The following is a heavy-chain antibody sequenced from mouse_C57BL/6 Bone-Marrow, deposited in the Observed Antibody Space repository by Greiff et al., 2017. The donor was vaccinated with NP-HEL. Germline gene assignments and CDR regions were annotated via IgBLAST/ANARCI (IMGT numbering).Heavy chain of an antibody. D-gene: IGHD1-2*01. CDR3: ARYDYYGPPHY. V-gene: IGHV1-81*01. J-gene: IGHJ2*01. CDR2: IYPRSGNT. Sequence: QVHVKQSGAELARPGASVKLSCKASGYTFTSYGISWVKQRTGQGLEWIGEIYPRSGNTYYNEKFKGKATLTADKSSSTAYMELRSLTSEDSAVYFCARYDYYGPPHYWGQGTTLTVSS. CDR1: GYTFTSYG.